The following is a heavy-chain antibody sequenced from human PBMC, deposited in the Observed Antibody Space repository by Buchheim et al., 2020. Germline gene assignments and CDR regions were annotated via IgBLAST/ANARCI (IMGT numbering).Heavy chain of an antibody. CDR1: GAAISSVAYS. CDR3: ARALTTVEVYFEL. Sequence: QLQLQESGSGLVKPSQSLSLTCAVTGAAISSVAYSWSWIRQPPGKGLEWIGYIYHSGSTYYNPSLKSRVTISVDRSKNQFSLKLTAVTAADTAVYYCARALTTVEVYFELCGRGTL. CDR2: IYHSGST. V-gene: IGHV4-30-2*01. J-gene: IGHJ2*01. D-gene: IGHD1-1*01.